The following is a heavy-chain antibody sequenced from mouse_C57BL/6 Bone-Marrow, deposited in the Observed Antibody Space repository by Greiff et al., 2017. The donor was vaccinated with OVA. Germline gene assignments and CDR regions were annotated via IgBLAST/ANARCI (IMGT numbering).Heavy chain of an antibody. V-gene: IGHV1-5*01. CDR3: TRLYDGYFWFAY. J-gene: IGHJ3*01. CDR2: IYPGNSDT. Sequence: VHVKQSGTVLARPGASVKMSCKTSGYTFTSYWMHWVKQRPGQGLEWIGAIYPGNSDTSYNQKFKGKAKLTAVTSASTAYMELSSLTNEDSAVYYCTRLYDGYFWFAYWGQGTLVTVSA. CDR1: GYTFTSYW. D-gene: IGHD2-3*01.